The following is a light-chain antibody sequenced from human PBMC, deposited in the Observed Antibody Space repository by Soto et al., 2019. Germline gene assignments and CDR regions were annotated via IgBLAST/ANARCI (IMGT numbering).Light chain of an antibody. Sequence: EVVLTQPPATLSLSPGERATLSCRASQSVSSYVAWYQQKPGQAPRLLIYDASNRATGIPARFSGSGSGTDFTLTISSLEPEDFAVYYCQQRGNLLTFGGGTKVDI. CDR2: DAS. V-gene: IGKV3-11*01. J-gene: IGKJ4*01. CDR3: QQRGNLLT. CDR1: QSVSSY.